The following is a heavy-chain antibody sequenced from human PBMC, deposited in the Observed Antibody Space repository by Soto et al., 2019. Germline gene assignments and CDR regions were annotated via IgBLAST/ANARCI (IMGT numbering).Heavy chain of an antibody. D-gene: IGHD6-13*01. CDR1: RGTFSSYT. Sequence: ASVKVSWQGSRGTFSSYTVSSVRQAPGQRLEWMGRINAGNGNTKYSQKFQGRVTITTDTSTSTAYMELSSLRSEDTAVYYCARVIAAAGTVWFDPWGQGTLVTVSS. CDR3: ARVIAAAGTVWFDP. CDR2: INAGNGNT. J-gene: IGHJ5*02. V-gene: IGHV1-3*01.